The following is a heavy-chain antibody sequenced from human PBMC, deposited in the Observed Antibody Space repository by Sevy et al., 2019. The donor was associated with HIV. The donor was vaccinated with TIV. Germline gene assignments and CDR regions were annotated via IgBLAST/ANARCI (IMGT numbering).Heavy chain of an antibody. Sequence: GGSLRLSCAASGFTVSSNYMSWVRQAPGKGLEWVSVIYSGGSTYYEDSVKGRFTISRDNSKNTLYLQMNSLRAEDTAVYYCTSRDGYNWDAFDIWGQGTMVTVSS. V-gene: IGHV3-53*01. D-gene: IGHD1-1*01. J-gene: IGHJ3*02. CDR1: GFTVSSNY. CDR3: TSRDGYNWDAFDI. CDR2: IYSGGST.